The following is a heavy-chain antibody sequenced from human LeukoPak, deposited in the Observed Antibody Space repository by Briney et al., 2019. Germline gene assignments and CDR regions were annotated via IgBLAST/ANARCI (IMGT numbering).Heavy chain of an antibody. D-gene: IGHD2-2*01. J-gene: IGHJ5*02. V-gene: IGHV3-21*01. CDR3: ARAGAYCSSTSCYGPAYH. Sequence: GGSLTLSYADTGFTFPSYTKSGLRQAPGKGLEWVSPISSGSSYIYYADSVKGRFTISRDNAKNSLYLQMNSLRTEDTAVYYCARAGAYCSSTSCYGPAYHWGQGTLVTVSS. CDR2: ISSGSSYI. CDR1: GFTFPSYT.